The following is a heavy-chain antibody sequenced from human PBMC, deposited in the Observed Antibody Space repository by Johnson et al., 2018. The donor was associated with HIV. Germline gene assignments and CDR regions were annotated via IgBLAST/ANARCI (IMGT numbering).Heavy chain of an antibody. D-gene: IGHD3-22*01. Sequence: VQLVESGGGLVQPGGSLKLSCAASGFTLSAYWMNWVRQAPGKGLEWVAVISHDGSNKYYADSVRGRFTISRDNSKNTLYLQMNSLRPEDTAVYYCARDNCYYYGSSGSRNAFDIWGQGTMVTVSS. J-gene: IGHJ3*02. CDR1: GFTLSAYW. CDR2: ISHDGSNK. V-gene: IGHV3-30-3*01. CDR3: ARDNCYYYGSSGSRNAFDI.